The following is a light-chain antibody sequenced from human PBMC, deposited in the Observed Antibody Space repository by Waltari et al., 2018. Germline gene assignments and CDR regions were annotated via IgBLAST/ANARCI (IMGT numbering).Light chain of an antibody. V-gene: IGKV1-33*01. J-gene: IGKJ1*01. CDR3: QHYDNLLWM. Sequence: DIKITQSPSALSASIGDRVTITCQASQHIPNYVNWYRQRPGRAPELLISGASNLQTGAPSRFSGSGFGTKFTFTISTLQSEDFGTYYCQHYDNLLWMFGPGTKV. CDR2: GAS. CDR1: QHIPNY.